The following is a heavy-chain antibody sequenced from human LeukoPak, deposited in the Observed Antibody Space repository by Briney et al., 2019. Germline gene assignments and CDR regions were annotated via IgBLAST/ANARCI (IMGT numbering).Heavy chain of an antibody. CDR1: GFTFSSYS. V-gene: IGHV3-21*01. J-gene: IGHJ6*03. D-gene: IGHD6-6*01. CDR3: ARVPLTVAARPVYYYYYMDV. CDR2: ISSSSSYI. Sequence: GGSLRLSCEASGFTFSSYSMNWVRQAPGKGLEWVSSISSSSSYIYYADSVKGRFTISRDNAKNSLYLQMNSLRAEDTAVYYCARVPLTVAARPVYYYYYMDVWGKGTTVTVSS.